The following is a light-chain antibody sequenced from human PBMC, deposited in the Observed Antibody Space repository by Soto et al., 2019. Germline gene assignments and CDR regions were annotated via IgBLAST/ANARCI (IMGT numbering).Light chain of an antibody. CDR3: QQANSFLALT. Sequence: DIQMTQSPSTLSASVGDRVTITCRASQTLNNWLAWYQQKPGKAPKLLIYAASSLQSGVPSRFSGSGSGTDFTLTISSLQPEDFATYYCQQANSFLALTFGGGTKVEIK. J-gene: IGKJ4*01. CDR1: QTLNNW. CDR2: AAS. V-gene: IGKV1-12*01.